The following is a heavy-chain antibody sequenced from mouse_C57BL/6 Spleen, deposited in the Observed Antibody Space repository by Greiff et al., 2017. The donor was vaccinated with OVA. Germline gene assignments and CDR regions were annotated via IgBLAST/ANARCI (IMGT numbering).Heavy chain of an antibody. D-gene: IGHD2-4*01. CDR1: GYTFTSYG. Sequence: VQRVESGAELARPGASVKLSCKASGYTFTSYGISWVKQRTGQGLEWIGEIYPRSGNTYYNEKFKGKATLTADKSSSTAYMELRSLTSEDSAVYFCAREGAYYDYDGGYFDYWGQGTTLTVSS. CDR3: AREGAYYDYDGGYFDY. J-gene: IGHJ2*01. V-gene: IGHV1-81*01. CDR2: IYPRSGNT.